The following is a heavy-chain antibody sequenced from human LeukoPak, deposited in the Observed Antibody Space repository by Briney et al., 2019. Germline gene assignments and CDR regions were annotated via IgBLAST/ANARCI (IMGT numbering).Heavy chain of an antibody. D-gene: IGHD3-10*01. V-gene: IGHV3-23*01. J-gene: IGHJ4*02. CDR2: ISGSGGST. Sequence: GGSLRLSCAASGFTFSSYAMSWVCQAPGKGLEWVSAISGSGGSTYYADSVKGRFTISRDNSKNTLYLQMNSLRAEDTAVYYCAKDLGITMVRGVIGWGQGTLVTVSS. CDR3: AKDLGITMVRGVIG. CDR1: GFTFSSYA.